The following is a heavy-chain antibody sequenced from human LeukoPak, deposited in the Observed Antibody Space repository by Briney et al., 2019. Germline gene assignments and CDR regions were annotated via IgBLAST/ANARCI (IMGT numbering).Heavy chain of an antibody. CDR3: ARGVYYYDSSGPPDY. D-gene: IGHD3-22*01. J-gene: IGHJ4*02. V-gene: IGHV3-30*03. CDR2: ISYDGSNK. Sequence: GGSLRLSCAASGFSFSNYGMHWVRQAPGKGLECVAVISYDGSNKYYADSVKGRFTISRDNSKNTLYLQMNSLRAEDTAVYYCARGVYYYDSSGPPDYWGQGTLVTVSS. CDR1: GFSFSNYG.